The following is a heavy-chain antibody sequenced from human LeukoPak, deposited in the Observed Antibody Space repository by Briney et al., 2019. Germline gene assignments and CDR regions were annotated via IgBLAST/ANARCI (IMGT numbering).Heavy chain of an antibody. CDR3: ARSELLWFGGVNSGFDY. V-gene: IGHV4-59*01. D-gene: IGHD3-10*01. J-gene: IGHJ4*02. Sequence: SETLSLTCTVSGGSISSYYWSWIRQPPAQGLEWIGYVYYSGSTNYNPSLKSRVTISVDTSKNQFSLKLSSVTAADTAVYYCARSELLWFGGVNSGFDYWGQGTLVTVSS. CDR2: VYYSGST. CDR1: GGSISSYY.